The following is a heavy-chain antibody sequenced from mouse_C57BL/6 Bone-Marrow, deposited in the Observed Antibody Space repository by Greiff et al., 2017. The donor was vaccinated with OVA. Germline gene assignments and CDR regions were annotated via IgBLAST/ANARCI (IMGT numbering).Heavy chain of an antibody. CDR3: VRLLLGWYFDV. V-gene: IGHV10-1*01. J-gene: IGHJ1*03. CDR2: IRSKSNNYAT. Sequence: EVKLVESGGGLVQPKGSLKLSCAASGFSFNTYAMNWVRQAPGKGLEWVARIRSKSNNYATYYADSVKDRFTISRDDSESMLYLQMNNLKTEDTAMYYCVRLLLGWYFDVWGTGTTVTVSS. D-gene: IGHD1-1*01. CDR1: GFSFNTYA.